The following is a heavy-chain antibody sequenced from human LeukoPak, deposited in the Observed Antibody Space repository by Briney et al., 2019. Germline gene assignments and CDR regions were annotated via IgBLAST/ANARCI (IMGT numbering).Heavy chain of an antibody. CDR3: ARAGDSEGSYRRVPFDY. Sequence: PGRSLRLSCAASGFTLSSYAMHWVRQAPGKGLEWVAVISYDGSNKYYADSVKGRFTISRDNSKNTPYLQMNSLRAEDTAVYYCARAGDSEGSYRRVPFDYWGQGTLVTVSS. V-gene: IGHV3-30-3*01. CDR2: ISYDGSNK. CDR1: GFTLSSYA. J-gene: IGHJ4*02. D-gene: IGHD1-26*01.